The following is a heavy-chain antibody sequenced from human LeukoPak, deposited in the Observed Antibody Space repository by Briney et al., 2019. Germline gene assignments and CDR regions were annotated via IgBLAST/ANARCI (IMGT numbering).Heavy chain of an antibody. Sequence: GRSLRLSCAASGFTFDDYAMHWVRQAPGKGLEWVSGISWNSGSIGYADSVKGRFTISRDNAKNSLYLQMNSLRAEDTALYYCAKSPGRGSSGWYGYWGQGTLVTVSS. CDR2: ISWNSGSI. CDR3: AKSPGRGSSGWYGY. CDR1: GFTFDDYA. J-gene: IGHJ4*02. D-gene: IGHD6-19*01. V-gene: IGHV3-9*01.